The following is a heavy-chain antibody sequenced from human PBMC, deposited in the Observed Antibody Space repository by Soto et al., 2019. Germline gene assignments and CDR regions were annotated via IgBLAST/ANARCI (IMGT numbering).Heavy chain of an antibody. V-gene: IGHV3-33*01. D-gene: IGHD1-26*01. CDR2: IWYDGSNK. CDR1: GFTFSSYG. Sequence: PGGSLRLSCAASGFTFSSYGMHWVRQAPGKGLEWVAVIWYDGSNKYYADSVKGRFTISRDNSKNTLYLQMNSLRAEDTAVYYCARDQNGSYFTIRISYYGRDVWGQGTTVTVFS. J-gene: IGHJ6*02. CDR3: ARDQNGSYFTIRISYYGRDV.